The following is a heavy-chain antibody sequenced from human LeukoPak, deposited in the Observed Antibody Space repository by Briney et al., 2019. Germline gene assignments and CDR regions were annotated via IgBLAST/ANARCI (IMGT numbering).Heavy chain of an antibody. Sequence: PGGSLRLSCAASGFTFSSFSMNWVRQAPGKGLEWVSSISSNSSYIYYADSVKGRFTISRDNAKNSLYLQMNSLRDEDTAVYYCVRDNDPDYWGEGTLVTVSS. CDR2: ISSNSSYI. CDR3: VRDNDPDY. CDR1: GFTFSSFS. V-gene: IGHV3-21*01. J-gene: IGHJ4*02. D-gene: IGHD2-8*01.